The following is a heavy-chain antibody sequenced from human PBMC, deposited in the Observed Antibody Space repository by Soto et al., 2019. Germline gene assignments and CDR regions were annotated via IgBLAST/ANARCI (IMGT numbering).Heavy chain of an antibody. CDR3: ARAFGSTDY. J-gene: IGHJ4*02. V-gene: IGHV1-18*01. CDR1: GYTFSSYG. CDR2: ISGYNSIT. D-gene: IGHD6-13*01. Sequence: QVQLVQSGAEVKKPGASVKVSCEASGYTFSSYGISWVRQAPGQGFEWMGWISGYNSITRYAQKFQGRVTMTTDTSTSTAYMELRSLRSDDTAVYYCARAFGSTDYWGQGTLFTVSS.